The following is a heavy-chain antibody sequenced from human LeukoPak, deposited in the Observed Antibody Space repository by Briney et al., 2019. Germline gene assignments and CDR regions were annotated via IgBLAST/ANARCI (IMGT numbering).Heavy chain of an antibody. CDR1: GFPFSNYW. CDR3: VRDRGYSTFDY. CDR2: MKEDGGEI. V-gene: IGHV3-7*01. J-gene: IGHJ4*02. Sequence: GGSLRLSCAGSGFPFSNYWMAWVRQAPGKGVEGVANMKEDGGEIKYVDCEKGRFTISRDNAKNSLDLQMNSLRVDDTAVYYCVRDRGYSTFDYWGQGTLVIVSS. D-gene: IGHD4-23*01.